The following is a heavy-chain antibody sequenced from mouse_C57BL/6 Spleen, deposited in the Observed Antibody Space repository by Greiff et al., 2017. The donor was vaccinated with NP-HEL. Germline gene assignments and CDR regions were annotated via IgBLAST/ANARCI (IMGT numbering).Heavy chain of an antibody. CDR1: GYAFSSYW. CDR2: IYPGDGDT. Sequence: QVQLKESGAELVKPGASVKISCKASGYAFSSYWMNWVKQRPGKGLEWIGQIYPGDGDTNYNGKFKGKATLTADKSSSTAYMQLSSLTSEDSAVYFCARLGNYGAMDYWGQGTSVTVSS. D-gene: IGHD2-1*01. V-gene: IGHV1-80*01. CDR3: ARLGNYGAMDY. J-gene: IGHJ4*01.